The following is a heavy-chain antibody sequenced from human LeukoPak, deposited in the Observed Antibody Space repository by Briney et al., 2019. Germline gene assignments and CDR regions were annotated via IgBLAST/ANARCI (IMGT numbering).Heavy chain of an antibody. D-gene: IGHD3-10*01. Sequence: ASVKVSCKASGYTFTGYYMHWVRQAPGQGLEWMGIINPSDGVIDYAQKFQDRVTMTRDTSTSTVYMELSSLRSEDTAVYYCARRGSGSYVLDYWGQGTLVTVSS. V-gene: IGHV1-46*01. J-gene: IGHJ4*02. CDR3: ARRGSGSYVLDY. CDR1: GYTFTGYY. CDR2: INPSDGVI.